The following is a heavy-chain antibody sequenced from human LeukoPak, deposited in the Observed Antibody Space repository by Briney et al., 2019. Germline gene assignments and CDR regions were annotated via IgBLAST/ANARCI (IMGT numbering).Heavy chain of an antibody. CDR2: ISSSGSTI. J-gene: IGHJ4*02. Sequence: GGSLRLSCAASGFTFSSYEMNWVRQAPGKGLEWVSYISSSGSTIYYADSVKGRFTISRDNAMNSLYLQMNSLRAEDTAVYYCARVYCSGGSCYSGGPYDYWGQGTLVTVSS. D-gene: IGHD2-15*01. V-gene: IGHV3-48*03. CDR3: ARVYCSGGSCYSGGPYDY. CDR1: GFTFSSYE.